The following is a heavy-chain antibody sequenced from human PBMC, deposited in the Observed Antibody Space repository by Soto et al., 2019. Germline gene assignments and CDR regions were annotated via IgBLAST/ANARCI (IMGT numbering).Heavy chain of an antibody. CDR1: GFTFSDYA. D-gene: IGHD6-19*01. V-gene: IGHV3-30*18. J-gene: IGHJ4*02. Sequence: VQLVESGGGVVQPGRSLRLSCAASGFTFSDYAMHWVRQAPGKGLEWVAVVSHDGRNTHYPDSVKGRFTISRDSSKNTVSLEMTSRRAEDTAVYYCANGGRQWLVTSDFNYWGQGALVTVSS. CDR2: VSHDGRNT. CDR3: ANGGRQWLVTSDFNY.